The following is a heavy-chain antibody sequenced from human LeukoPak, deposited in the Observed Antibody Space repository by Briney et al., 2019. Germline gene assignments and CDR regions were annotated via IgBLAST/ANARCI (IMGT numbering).Heavy chain of an antibody. CDR1: GYTFTSYG. Sequence: GASVKVSCRASGYTFTSYGISWVRQAPGQGLEWMGWISAYNGNTNYAQKLQGRVTMTTDTSTSTAYMELRSLRSDDTAVYYCARVNVLRYFDWLPISGSPDLDFDYWGQGTLVTVSS. J-gene: IGHJ4*02. D-gene: IGHD3-9*01. CDR2: ISAYNGNT. V-gene: IGHV1-18*01. CDR3: ARVNVLRYFDWLPISGSPDLDFDY.